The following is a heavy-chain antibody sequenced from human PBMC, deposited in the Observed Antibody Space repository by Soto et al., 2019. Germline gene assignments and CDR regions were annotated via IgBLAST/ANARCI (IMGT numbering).Heavy chain of an antibody. V-gene: IGHV3-48*01. J-gene: IGHJ6*02. CDR1: GFTFSSYS. CDR2: ISSSSSTI. Sequence: PGGSLRLSCAASGFTFSSYSMSWVRQAPGKGLEWVSYISSSSSTIYYADSVKGRFTISRDNAKNTLFLQMNSLRAEDTAVYYCARGPRAPPPHDYGMDVWGQGTTVTVSS. CDR3: ARGPRAPPPHDYGMDV.